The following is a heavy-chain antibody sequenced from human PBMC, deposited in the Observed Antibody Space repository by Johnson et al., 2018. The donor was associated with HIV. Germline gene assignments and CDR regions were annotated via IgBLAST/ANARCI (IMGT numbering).Heavy chain of an antibody. Sequence: QVQLVESGGGVVQPGRSLRLSCAASGFTFSSYAMHWVRQAPGKGLEWVAVISYDGSNKYFADSVKGRFAISRDNSKNTLYLQMNSLRADDTAVYYCAKVLVAGDAFDIWGQGTMVTVSS. CDR2: ISYDGSNK. J-gene: IGHJ3*02. D-gene: IGHD2-15*01. CDR1: GFTFSSYA. V-gene: IGHV3-30*09. CDR3: AKVLVAGDAFDI.